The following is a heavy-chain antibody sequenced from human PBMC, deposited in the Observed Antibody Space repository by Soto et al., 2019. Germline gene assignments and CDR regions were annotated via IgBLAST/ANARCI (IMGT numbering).Heavy chain of an antibody. CDR1: GYTFTNYG. CDR3: ARGVGSGSYYNQYNWFYP. Sequence: QVQLVQSGGEVKKPGASVKVSCKASGYTFTNYGIIWVRQAPRQGLEWMGWINVYNGNTKYAQKVQGRVTMTTDTSSSTAYMELRSLRSDDTVVYYCARGVGSGSYYNQYNWFYPWGQGTLVTVSS. J-gene: IGHJ5*02. CDR2: INVYNGNT. D-gene: IGHD3-10*01. V-gene: IGHV1-18*01.